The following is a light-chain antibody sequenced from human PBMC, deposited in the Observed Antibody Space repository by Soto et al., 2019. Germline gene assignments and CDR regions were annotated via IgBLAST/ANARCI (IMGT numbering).Light chain of an antibody. CDR2: DAS. J-gene: IGKJ2*01. Sequence: EIVLTQSRATLSLSPGERATLSCRASQSVSSYLAWYQQKPGQAPRLLIYDASNRATGIPARFSGSGSGTDFTLTIISLEPEDFAVYYCLQRSNWYTFGQGTKLEIK. CDR3: LQRSNWYT. CDR1: QSVSSY. V-gene: IGKV3-11*01.